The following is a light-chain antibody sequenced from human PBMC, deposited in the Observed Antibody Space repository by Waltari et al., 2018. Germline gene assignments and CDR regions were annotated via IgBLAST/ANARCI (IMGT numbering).Light chain of an antibody. J-gene: IGLJ7*01. CDR2: ENT. CDR1: RSNIGTNY. V-gene: IGLV1-51*02. Sequence: QSVLTQPPSVSAAPGQRVTISCSGGRSNIGTNYVSWYRQSPGTAPKLLIHENTERPSGIPGRFSGSKSGTSATLDITGLQAGDEADYYCGTWDSSLSGAVFGGGTHLTVL. CDR3: GTWDSSLSGAV.